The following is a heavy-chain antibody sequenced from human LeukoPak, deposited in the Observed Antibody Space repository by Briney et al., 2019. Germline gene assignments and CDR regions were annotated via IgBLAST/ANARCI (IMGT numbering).Heavy chain of an antibody. CDR1: GGTFSSYA. CDR3: ARGADGYYGLGLDYYYYGMDV. V-gene: IGHV1-69*01. CDR2: IIPIFGTA. J-gene: IGHJ6*04. D-gene: IGHD3-10*01. Sequence: SVKVSCKASGGTFSSYAISWVRQAPGQGLEWMGGIIPIFGTANYAQKFQGRVTITADESTSTAYMELSSLRSEDTAVYYCARGADGYYGLGLDYYYYGMDVWGKGTTVTVSS.